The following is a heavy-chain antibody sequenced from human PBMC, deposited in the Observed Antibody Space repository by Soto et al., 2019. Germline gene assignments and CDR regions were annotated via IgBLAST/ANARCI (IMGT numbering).Heavy chain of an antibody. V-gene: IGHV4-31*03. J-gene: IGHJ5*02. D-gene: IGHD2-15*01. Sequence: PSETLSLTCSVSRAFISSGGFYYSWIRQPPGKGLEWLGYIFHSGSTLYNPSLRGRLTLSADTSRNQLSLYLTSVTAADTAVYYCVRGGIAGHWFDPWGHG. CDR1: RAFISSGGFY. CDR2: IFHSGST. CDR3: VRGGIAGHWFDP.